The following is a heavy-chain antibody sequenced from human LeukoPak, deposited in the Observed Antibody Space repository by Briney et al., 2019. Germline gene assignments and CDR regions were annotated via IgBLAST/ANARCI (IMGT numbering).Heavy chain of an antibody. CDR2: IYVGGSR. Sequence: GGSLRLSCAASGFTVSSNYMSWVRQAPGKGLEWVSVIYVGGSRYYSDSVKGRFTISRDNSKNTLYLQMNSLRAEDTAVYYCAKDLSGWQTFDYWGQGTLVSVTS. V-gene: IGHV3-53*01. CDR3: AKDLSGWQTFDY. CDR1: GFTVSSNY. J-gene: IGHJ4*02. D-gene: IGHD6-19*01.